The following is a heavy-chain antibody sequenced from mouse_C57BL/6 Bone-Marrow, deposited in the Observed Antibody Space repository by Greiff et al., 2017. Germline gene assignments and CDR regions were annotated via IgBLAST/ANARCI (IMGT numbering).Heavy chain of an antibody. CDR2: INPSNGGT. D-gene: IGHD1-1*01. J-gene: IGHJ4*01. V-gene: IGHV1-53*01. Sequence: QVQLQQPGTELVKPGASVKLSCKASGYTFTSYWMHWVKQRPGQGLEWIGNINPSNGGTNYNEKFKSKATLTVDKSSSTAYMQLSSLTSEDSAVYYCARSDYYGWRLLYAMDYWGQGTSGTVSS. CDR1: GYTFTSYW. CDR3: ARSDYYGWRLLYAMDY.